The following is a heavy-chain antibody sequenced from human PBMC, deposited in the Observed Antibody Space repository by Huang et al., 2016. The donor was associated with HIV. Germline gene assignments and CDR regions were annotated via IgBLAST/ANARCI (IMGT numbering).Heavy chain of an antibody. V-gene: IGHV7-4-1*02. Sequence: QVQLVQSGSELRKPGASVKVSCKASGYTFTTYSLIWVRQAPGQGLEWMGWINTKTGKPTYAKGLTGRFVFSFDTTVSTAYLQISSLKTDDTAKYFCARYRLTGTFLDSWGQGTQVTVSS. CDR2: INTKTGKP. CDR3: ARYRLTGTFLDS. J-gene: IGHJ4*02. D-gene: IGHD3-9*01. CDR1: GYTFTTYS.